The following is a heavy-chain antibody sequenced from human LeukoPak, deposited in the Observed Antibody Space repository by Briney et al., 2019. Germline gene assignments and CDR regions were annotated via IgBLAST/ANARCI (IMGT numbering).Heavy chain of an antibody. Sequence: ASVKVSCKTSGYAFTGYYMHWVRQAPGQGLEWMGWINPNSGGTDHAQKFQGRVTMTRDTSITTAYMELGRLRSDDTAVYYCARENRDYDILTGFYGDWGQGTLVTVSS. CDR2: INPNSGGT. CDR1: GYAFTGYY. V-gene: IGHV1-2*02. J-gene: IGHJ4*02. D-gene: IGHD3-9*01. CDR3: ARENRDYDILTGFYGD.